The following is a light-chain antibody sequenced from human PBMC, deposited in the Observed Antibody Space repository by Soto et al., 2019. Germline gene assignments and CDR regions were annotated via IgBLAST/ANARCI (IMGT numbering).Light chain of an antibody. CDR2: GAS. V-gene: IGKV3-20*01. J-gene: IGKJ1*01. CDR3: QQYDSWT. Sequence: EIVLTQSPVTLSLSPGERATLSCRASQSISSPYLAWYQQKPGQAPRLLIDGASRRATGIPDRFSGSGSGTDFTLTISRLEPEDFAVYYCQQYDSWTFGQGTKVDIK. CDR1: QSISSPY.